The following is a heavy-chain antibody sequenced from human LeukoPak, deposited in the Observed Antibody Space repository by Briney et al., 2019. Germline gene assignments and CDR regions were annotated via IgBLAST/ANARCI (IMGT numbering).Heavy chain of an antibody. Sequence: GGSLRLSCAASGFTFSTYWMGWVRQAPGKGLGWLADIKKDGTGTNHVDSVKGRFTISRDNAKNTLYLQMNGLRAEDTAVYYFAGGIPQPPVTMYVWGQ. CDR1: GFTFSTYW. V-gene: IGHV3-7*03. CDR2: IKKDGTGT. D-gene: IGHD3-16*01. CDR3: AGGIPQPPVTMYV. J-gene: IGHJ6*01.